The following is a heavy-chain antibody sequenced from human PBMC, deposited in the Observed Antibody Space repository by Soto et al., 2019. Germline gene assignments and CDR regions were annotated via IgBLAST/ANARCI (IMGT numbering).Heavy chain of an antibody. Sequence: SETLSLTCTVSGGSISSSSYYWGWIRQPPGKGLEWIGSIYYSGSTYYNPSLKSRVTISVDTSKNQFSLKLSSVTAADTAVYYWASINYYYYYMDVWGKGTTVTVSS. J-gene: IGHJ6*03. CDR3: ASINYYYYYMDV. CDR2: IYYSGST. CDR1: GGSISSSSYY. V-gene: IGHV4-39*01.